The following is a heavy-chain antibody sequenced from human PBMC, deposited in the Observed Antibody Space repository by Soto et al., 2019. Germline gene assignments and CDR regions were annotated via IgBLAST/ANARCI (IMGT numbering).Heavy chain of an antibody. CDR3: ARVGTEPGLDFDSLDV. CDR1: GGTFSSYT. J-gene: IGHJ6*02. D-gene: IGHD3-9*01. Sequence: SVKVSCKASGGTFSSYTIGWVRQAPGQGLEWMGRIIPILGIANYAQKFQGRVTITADKSTSTAYMELSSLRSEDTAVYYCARVGTEPGLDFDSLDVWGQGTTVTVSS. V-gene: IGHV1-69*02. CDR2: IIPILGIA.